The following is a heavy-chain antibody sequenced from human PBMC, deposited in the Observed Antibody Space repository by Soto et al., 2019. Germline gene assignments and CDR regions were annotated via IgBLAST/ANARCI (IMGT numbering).Heavy chain of an antibody. J-gene: IGHJ4*02. Sequence: SQTLSLTCTVSPASISSDYRSWIRQPPGKGLEWIGYIYYSGSTNYNPSLKSRVTISVDTSKNQFSLKMSSVTAADTAVYYCARLATRYYFDYWGQGTLVTVS. V-gene: IGHV4-59*01. D-gene: IGHD1-1*01. CDR3: ARLATRYYFDY. CDR2: IYYSGST. CDR1: PASISSDY.